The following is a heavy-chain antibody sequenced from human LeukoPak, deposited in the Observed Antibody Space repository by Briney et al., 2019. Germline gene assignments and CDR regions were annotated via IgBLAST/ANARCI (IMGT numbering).Heavy chain of an antibody. Sequence: GGSLRLSCAGSGFTFSSYAMTWVRQAPGKGLKWVSGISASNGNTYHADSVKGRFTISRDNSKGTLYLQMNSLRVEDTAVYFCAKDFDVDTAIISYFDCWGQGTLVTVSS. CDR1: GFTFSSYA. CDR2: ISASNGNT. D-gene: IGHD5-18*01. J-gene: IGHJ4*02. V-gene: IGHV3-23*01. CDR3: AKDFDVDTAIISYFDC.